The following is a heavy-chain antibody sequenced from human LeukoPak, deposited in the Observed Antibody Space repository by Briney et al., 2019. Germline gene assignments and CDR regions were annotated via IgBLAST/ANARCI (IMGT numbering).Heavy chain of an antibody. D-gene: IGHD1-26*01. CDR3: ARWEWELLIGRPMGWFDP. CDR2: IYYSGST. CDR1: GGSISSYY. V-gene: IGHV4-59*01. J-gene: IGHJ5*02. Sequence: SETLSLTCTVSGGSISSYYWSWIRQPPGKGLEWIGYIYYSGSTNYNPSLKSRVTISVDTSKNQFSLKLSSVTAADTAVYYCARWEWELLIGRPMGWFDPWGQGTLVTVSS.